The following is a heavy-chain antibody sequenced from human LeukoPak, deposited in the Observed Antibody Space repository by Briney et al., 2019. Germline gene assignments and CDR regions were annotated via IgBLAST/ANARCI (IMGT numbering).Heavy chain of an antibody. Sequence: SETLSLTCAVYGGSFSGYYWSWIRQPPGKGLEWIGEINHSGSTNYNPSLKSRVTISVDTSKNQFSLKLSSVTAADTAVYYCARAVPHGYCSGTSCFKIRDQDFDYWGQGTLVTVSS. D-gene: IGHD2-2*01. V-gene: IGHV4-34*01. CDR3: ARAVPHGYCSGTSCFKIRDQDFDY. J-gene: IGHJ4*02. CDR2: INHSGST. CDR1: GGSFSGYY.